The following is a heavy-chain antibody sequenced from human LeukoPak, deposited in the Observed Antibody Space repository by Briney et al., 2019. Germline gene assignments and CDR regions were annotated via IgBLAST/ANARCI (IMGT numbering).Heavy chain of an antibody. D-gene: IGHD3-3*02. CDR3: ARDEGSEVPSIRGFDF. CDR2: IWYDGSNK. V-gene: IGHV3-33*01. Sequence: GRSLRLSCAASRFTFSSYGMHWVRQAPGKGLEWVAVIWYDGSNKYYADSVKGRFTISRDNAKNTLYLQMNSLRAEDTAVFYCARDEGSEVPSIRGFDFWGQGTLVTVSS. J-gene: IGHJ4*02. CDR1: RFTFSSYG.